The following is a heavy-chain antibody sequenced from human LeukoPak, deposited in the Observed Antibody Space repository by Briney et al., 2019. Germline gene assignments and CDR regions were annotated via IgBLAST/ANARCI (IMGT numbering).Heavy chain of an antibody. CDR1: GCRFSHSG. CDR3: ARDIGDCSSGECYSGYIDY. CDR2: ICSDGSNI. D-gene: IGHD2-15*01. V-gene: IGHV3-33*01. Sequence: GGALRLSCVRCGCRFSHSGMHWVRPVPGKGLDGVAIICSDGSNINYEESVKGPFPLSRNNAQNTLFLQINRLNAQDTAFYLFARDIGDCSSGECYSGYIDYWGQGTLVTVSS. J-gene: IGHJ4*02.